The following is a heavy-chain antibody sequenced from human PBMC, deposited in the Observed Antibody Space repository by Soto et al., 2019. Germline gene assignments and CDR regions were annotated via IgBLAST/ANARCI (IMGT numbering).Heavy chain of an antibody. J-gene: IGHJ4*02. V-gene: IGHV3-23*01. CDR3: AKDRTAVTTTQPFDY. CDR1: GFTFSSYG. D-gene: IGHD4-17*01. CDR2: ISGSGGSV. Sequence: LRLSCAASGFTFSSYGMNLVRQAPGKGLEWVSAISGSGGSVYYADSVKGRFTISRDNSKNTLYLQMNSLRDEDTAVYYCAKDRTAVTTTQPFDYWGQGTLVTVSS.